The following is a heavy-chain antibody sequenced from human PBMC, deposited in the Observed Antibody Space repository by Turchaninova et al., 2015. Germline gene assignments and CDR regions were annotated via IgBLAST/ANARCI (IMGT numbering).Heavy chain of an antibody. J-gene: IGHJ4*02. CDR3: AKTGKDQQVFPY. D-gene: IGHD2-8*01. Sequence: QLQLQEAGPGLVKHSETLSLTGTVSGGSISSRSYSWVWIRQPPGKVLEWIGSIVYSGSTYYNPSRKSRVTISVDTSKNQFSLKLSSVTAADTAVYFCAKTGKDQQVFPYWGQGTLVTVSS. CDR1: GGSISSRSYS. V-gene: IGHV4-39*07. CDR2: IVYSGST.